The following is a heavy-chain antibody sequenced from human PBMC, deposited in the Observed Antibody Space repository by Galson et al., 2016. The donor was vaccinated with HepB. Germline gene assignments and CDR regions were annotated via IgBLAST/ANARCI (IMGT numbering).Heavy chain of an antibody. CDR1: GFTLKKND. J-gene: IGHJ6*02. CDR2: IHNVGDT. V-gene: IGHV3-13*01. Sequence: SLRLSCAASGFTLKKNDMHWVRQAPGKGLQWVSTIHNVGDTFYASPMKGRITISRDIVANTMSLQIKNLTAGDTAVYYCTRGENYYYNGMDVWGQGTAVTVSS. D-gene: IGHD1-26*01. CDR3: TRGENYYYNGMDV.